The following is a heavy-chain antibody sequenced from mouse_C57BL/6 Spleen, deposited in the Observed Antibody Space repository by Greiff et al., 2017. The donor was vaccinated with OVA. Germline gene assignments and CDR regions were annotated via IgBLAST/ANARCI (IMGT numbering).Heavy chain of an antibody. CDR3: ARDDPFDY. J-gene: IGHJ2*01. CDR2: ISYDGSN. Sequence: EVKLEESGPGLVKPSQSLSLTCSVTGYSITSGYYWNWIRQFPGNKLEWMGYISYDGSNNYNPSLKNRISITRDTSKNQFFLKLNSVTTEDTATYYCARDDPFDYWGKGTTLTVSS. V-gene: IGHV3-6*01. CDR1: GYSITSGYY.